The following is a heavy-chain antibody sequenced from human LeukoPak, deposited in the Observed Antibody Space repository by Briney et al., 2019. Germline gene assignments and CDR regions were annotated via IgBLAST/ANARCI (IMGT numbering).Heavy chain of an antibody. Sequence: GGSLRLSCAASGFTFSSYGMSWVRQAPGKGLEWVSSISGSGGTTYYADSVKGRFTISRDNSKNTLYLQMNSLRADDTAVYSCAKDPPTVMANAFHIWGQGTMATVS. CDR3: AKDPPTVMANAFHI. CDR2: ISGSGGTT. J-gene: IGHJ3*02. V-gene: IGHV3-23*01. CDR1: GFTFSSYG. D-gene: IGHD5-18*01.